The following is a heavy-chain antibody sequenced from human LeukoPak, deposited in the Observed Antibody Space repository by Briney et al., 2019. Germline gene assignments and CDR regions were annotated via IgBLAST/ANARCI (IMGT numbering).Heavy chain of an antibody. Sequence: GGSLRLSCAASGFTFSSYVMSWVRQAPGEGLEWVSAVSGSGVGTYYADSVKGRFTISRDNSKNTLHLQLNSLRVGDTAVYYCAKDGKIAAAGSRGRRYFDYWGQGTLVTVSS. CDR3: AKDGKIAAAGSRGRRYFDY. D-gene: IGHD6-13*01. V-gene: IGHV3-23*01. CDR1: GFTFSSYV. CDR2: VSGSGVGT. J-gene: IGHJ4*02.